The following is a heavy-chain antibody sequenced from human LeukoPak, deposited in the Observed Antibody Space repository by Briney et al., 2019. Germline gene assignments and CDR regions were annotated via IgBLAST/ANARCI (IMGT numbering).Heavy chain of an antibody. Sequence: GGSLRLSCGASGFTFDDYWMSWVRQAPGQGLEWVANINQDGSEKYYLDSAKGRFTISRDNARNSLYLQVNSLRAEDTAVYYCARSRYYYDNSGYYYRLYYFDYWGQGTLVTISS. D-gene: IGHD3-22*01. J-gene: IGHJ4*02. CDR1: GFTFDDYW. CDR2: INQDGSEK. V-gene: IGHV3-7*01. CDR3: ARSRYYYDNSGYYYRLYYFDY.